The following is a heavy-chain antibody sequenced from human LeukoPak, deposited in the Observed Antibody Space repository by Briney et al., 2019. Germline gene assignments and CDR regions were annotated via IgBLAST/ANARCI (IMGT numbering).Heavy chain of an antibody. Sequence: GSLRLSCTASGFTFSAYAMMWVRQAPGKGPEWVSAIRGGGGSAFYADSVKGRFTISGDNSKYTLFLQMNSLRAEDTAVYYCARDPNGDYIGAFDMWGPGTMVTVSS. D-gene: IGHD4-17*01. CDR1: GFTFSAYA. J-gene: IGHJ3*02. V-gene: IGHV3-23*01. CDR2: IRGGGGSA. CDR3: ARDPNGDYIGAFDM.